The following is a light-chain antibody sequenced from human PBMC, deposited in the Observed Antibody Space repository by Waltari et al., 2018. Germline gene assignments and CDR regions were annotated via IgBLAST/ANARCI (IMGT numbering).Light chain of an antibody. CDR3: CSYAGSSTSL. V-gene: IGLV2-23*01. Sequence: QSALTQPASVSGSPGQSITISCTGTSSDVGGYNLVSWYQQHPGKAPKLMIYEDSKRPSGVSNRFSGSKSGNTASLTISGLQAEDEADYYCCSYAGSSTSLFGGGTKLTVL. CDR2: EDS. J-gene: IGLJ2*01. CDR1: SSDVGGYNL.